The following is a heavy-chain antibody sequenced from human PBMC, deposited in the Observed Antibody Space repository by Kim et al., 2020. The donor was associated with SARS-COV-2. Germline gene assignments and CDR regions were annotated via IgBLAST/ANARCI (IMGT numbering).Heavy chain of an antibody. J-gene: IGHJ4*02. CDR3: ARAPYSGSYYLFDY. V-gene: IGHV1-46*01. D-gene: IGHD1-26*01. Sequence: AQKFQGRVTMTRDTSTSTVYMELSSLRSEDTAVYYCARAPYSGSYYLFDYWGQGTLVTVSS.